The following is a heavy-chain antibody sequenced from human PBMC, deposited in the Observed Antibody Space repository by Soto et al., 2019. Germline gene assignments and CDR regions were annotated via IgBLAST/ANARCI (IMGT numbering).Heavy chain of an antibody. CDR3: ARVGGYCSGRSCSYYFDY. D-gene: IGHD2-15*01. J-gene: IGHJ4*02. CDR2: IYYSGST. Sequence: SETLSLTCTVSGCSISSYYWSGIRQPPGKGLEWIGYIYYSGSTNYNPSLKSRVTISVDTSKNQFSLKLSSVTAADTAVYYCARVGGYCSGRSCSYYFDYWGQGTLVTVS. V-gene: IGHV4-59*01. CDR1: GCSISSYY.